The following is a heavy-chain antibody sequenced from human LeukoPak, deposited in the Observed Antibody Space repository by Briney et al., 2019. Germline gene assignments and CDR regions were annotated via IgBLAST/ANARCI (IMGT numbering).Heavy chain of an antibody. Sequence: GGSLRLSCAASGXSFTAAWMSWVRQAPGKGLEYIGRIKSKGSGATTDYAAPVKGRFTISRDDSKNTLYLQMNSLETEDTAVYFCAHDTSGYYTFHYWGRGTLVTVSS. CDR2: IKSKGSGATT. J-gene: IGHJ4*01. D-gene: IGHD3-22*01. CDR1: GXSFTAAW. CDR3: AHDTSGYYTFHY. V-gene: IGHV3-15*01.